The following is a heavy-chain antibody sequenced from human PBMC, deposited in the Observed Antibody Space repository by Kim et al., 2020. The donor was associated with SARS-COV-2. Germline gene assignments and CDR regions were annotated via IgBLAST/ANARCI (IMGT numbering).Heavy chain of an antibody. CDR3: ARPTEPPYCSSTSCYDH. D-gene: IGHD2-2*01. J-gene: IGHJ4*02. Sequence: FQGRVTITADESTSTAYMELSSLRSEDTAVYYCARPTEPPYCSSTSCYDHWGQGTLVTVSS. V-gene: IGHV1-69*01.